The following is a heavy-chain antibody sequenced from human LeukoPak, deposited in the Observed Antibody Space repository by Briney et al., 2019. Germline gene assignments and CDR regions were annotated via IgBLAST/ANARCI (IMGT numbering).Heavy chain of an antibody. J-gene: IGHJ6*03. Sequence: SETLSLTCTVSGGSISSGSYYWSWIRQPAGKGLEWIGRTYTSGSTNYNPSLKSRVTISVDTSKNQFSLKLSSVTAADTAVYYCARDLRYCSGGSCYSGRYYMDVWGKGTTVTVSS. CDR2: TYTSGST. CDR3: ARDLRYCSGGSCYSGRYYMDV. D-gene: IGHD2-15*01. V-gene: IGHV4-61*02. CDR1: GGSISSGSYY.